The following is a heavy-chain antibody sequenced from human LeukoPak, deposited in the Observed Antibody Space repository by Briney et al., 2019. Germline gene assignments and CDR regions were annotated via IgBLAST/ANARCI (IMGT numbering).Heavy chain of an antibody. V-gene: IGHV1-24*01. CDR1: GYTLTELS. CDR3: ATSGELWCGELLSPRYYYYGMDV. CDR2: FDPEDGET. J-gene: IGHJ6*02. Sequence: ASVKVSCKVSGYTLTELSMHWVRQAPGKGPEWMGGFDPEDGETIYAQKFQGRVTMTEDTSTDTAYIELSSLSSEDPAVYYCATSGELWCGELLSPRYYYYGMDVWGQGTTVTVSS. D-gene: IGHD3-10*01.